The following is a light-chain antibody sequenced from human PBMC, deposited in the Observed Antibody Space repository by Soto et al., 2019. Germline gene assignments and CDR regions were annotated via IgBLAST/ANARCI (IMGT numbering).Light chain of an antibody. Sequence: DIVMTQTPLSLTVTPGEPASISCRSSQSLLDSDDGNTYLDWYLQKPGQSPQLLIYTVSYRASGVPDRFSGSGSGTDFTLKISSVEAEDFGVYYCMQRIEFPLTFGGGTKVEIK. CDR2: TVS. V-gene: IGKV2-40*01. J-gene: IGKJ4*01. CDR3: MQRIEFPLT. CDR1: QSLLDSDDGNTY.